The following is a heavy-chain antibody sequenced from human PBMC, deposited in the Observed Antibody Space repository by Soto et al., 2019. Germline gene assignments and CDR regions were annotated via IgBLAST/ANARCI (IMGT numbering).Heavy chain of an antibody. CDR3: ASIAAPGTTHFDF. Sequence: SETLSLPCTVSGGSLGSSSYYWGWIRQSPGKGLEWIGNIYYSGNTFYNPSLKSRVTISVDTSKNQFYLHLSSVTAADTAIFYCASIAAPGTTHFDFWGQGTLVTVSS. D-gene: IGHD6-13*01. CDR1: GGSLGSSSYY. J-gene: IGHJ4*02. V-gene: IGHV4-39*01. CDR2: IYYSGNT.